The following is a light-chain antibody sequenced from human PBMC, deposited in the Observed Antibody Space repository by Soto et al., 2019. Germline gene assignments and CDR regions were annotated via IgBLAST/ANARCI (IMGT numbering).Light chain of an antibody. CDR2: GAS. J-gene: IGKJ5*01. CDR1: QSVSSY. V-gene: IGKV3-15*01. CDR3: QQYSKWPPIT. Sequence: EIVMTQSPATLSVSPGERATLSCRASQSVSSYLAWYQQKPGQAPSLLIYGASTRATGIPARFSGSGSGTEFTLTISSLQSEDFAVYYCQQYSKWPPITFGQGTRLEIK.